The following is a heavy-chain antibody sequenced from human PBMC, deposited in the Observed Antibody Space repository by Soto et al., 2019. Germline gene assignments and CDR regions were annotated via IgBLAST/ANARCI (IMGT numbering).Heavy chain of an antibody. CDR3: ARESEDLTSNFDY. Sequence: GGSLRLSCAASGFTFTRYSMNWVRQAPGKGLEWVSSISSTTNYIYYADSMKGRFTVSRDNAKDSVYLEMNSLSAEDTALYYCARESEDLTSNFDYWGQGTLVTVSS. J-gene: IGHJ4*02. V-gene: IGHV3-21*01. CDR1: GFTFTRYS. CDR2: ISSTTNYI.